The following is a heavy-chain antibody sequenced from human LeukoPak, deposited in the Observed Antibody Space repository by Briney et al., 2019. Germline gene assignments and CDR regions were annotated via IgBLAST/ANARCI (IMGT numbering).Heavy chain of an antibody. CDR1: GFTVSSNY. CDR3: AREMGAATTYFDY. J-gene: IGHJ4*02. CDR2: LYSGGKT. Sequence: GGSLRLSYAASGFTVSSNYMSWVRQAPGKGLEWVSVLYSGGKTYYADSAKGRFTISRDSSTNTLYLQMESLRAEDTAVYYCAREMGAATTYFDYWGQGTLVIVSS. D-gene: IGHD1-1*01. V-gene: IGHV3-53*01.